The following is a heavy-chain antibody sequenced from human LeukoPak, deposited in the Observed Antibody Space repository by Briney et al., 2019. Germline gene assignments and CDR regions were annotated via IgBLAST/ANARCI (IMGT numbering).Heavy chain of an antibody. Sequence: QPGRSLRLSCAASGFTFSDYGMHWVRQAPGKGLEWVAVISWDGTAQHYVDSVEGRFTISRDNSKNTLYLQMTGLRAEDTAVYYCAKEKDYHVSGSYDFWGQGTLVTVSS. V-gene: IGHV3-30*18. D-gene: IGHD3-10*01. CDR3: AKEKDYHVSGSYDF. CDR1: GFTFSDYG. CDR2: ISWDGTAQ. J-gene: IGHJ4*02.